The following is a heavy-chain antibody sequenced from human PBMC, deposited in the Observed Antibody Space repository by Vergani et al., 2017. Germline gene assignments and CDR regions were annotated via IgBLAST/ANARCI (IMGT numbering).Heavy chain of an antibody. CDR1: GFTFSSYG. CDR3: AKEPECRF. Sequence: QVQLVESGGGVVQPGRSLRLSCAASGFTFSSYGMHWVRQAPGKGLEWVAVISYDGSNKYYADSVKGRFTISRDNSKNTLYLQMNSLRAEDTAVYYCAKEPECRFWGKGTTVTVSS. J-gene: IGHJ6*04. V-gene: IGHV3-30*18. CDR2: ISYDGSNK.